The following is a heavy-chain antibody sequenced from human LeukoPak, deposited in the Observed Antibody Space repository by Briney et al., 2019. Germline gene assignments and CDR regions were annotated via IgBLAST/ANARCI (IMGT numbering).Heavy chain of an antibody. Sequence: ASVKVSCKVSGFTLTELSMHWVRQAPGKGLEWMGGFDPEDGETIYAQKFQGRVTMTEDTSTDTAYMELSSLRSEDTAVYYCATVGIAAASPFDYWGQGTLVTVSS. D-gene: IGHD6-13*01. CDR1: GFTLTELS. CDR2: FDPEDGET. V-gene: IGHV1-24*01. CDR3: ATVGIAAASPFDY. J-gene: IGHJ4*02.